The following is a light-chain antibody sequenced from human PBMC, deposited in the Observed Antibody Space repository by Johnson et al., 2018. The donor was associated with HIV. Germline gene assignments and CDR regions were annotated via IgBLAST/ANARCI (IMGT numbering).Light chain of an antibody. CDR3: GTCDNSLSAV. J-gene: IGLJ1*01. CDR1: TSNIGNNY. CDR2: END. Sequence: QPVLTQPPSVSAAPGQKVTISCSGSTSNIGNNYVSWYQQLPGTAPRLLIYENDKRPSGIPDRFSGSKSGTSATLGITGLQTGDEADYYCGTCDNSLSAVFGTGTKVTVL. V-gene: IGLV1-51*02.